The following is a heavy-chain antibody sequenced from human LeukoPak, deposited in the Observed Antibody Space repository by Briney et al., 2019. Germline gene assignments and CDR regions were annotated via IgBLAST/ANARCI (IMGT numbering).Heavy chain of an antibody. D-gene: IGHD1-26*01. V-gene: IGHV4-4*07. J-gene: IGHJ5*02. CDR2: IYTSGST. CDR1: GGSISSYY. CDR3: ARDFVGATIGWFDP. Sequence: SETLSLTCTVSGGSISSYYWSWIRQPAGKGLEWIGRIYTSGSTNYNPSLKSRVTMSVDTSKNQFSLKLSSVTAADTAVYYCARDFVGATIGWFDPWGQGTLVTVSS.